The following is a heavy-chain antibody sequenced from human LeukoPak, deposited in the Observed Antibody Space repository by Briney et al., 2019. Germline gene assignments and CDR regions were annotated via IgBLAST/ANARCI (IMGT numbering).Heavy chain of an antibody. J-gene: IGHJ4*02. V-gene: IGHV3-48*03. CDR3: AKEGYCSGGSCYDY. CDR1: GFTFSSYE. CDR2: ISSSGSTI. Sequence: GGSLRLSCAASGFTFSSYEMNWVRQAPGKGLEWVSYISSSGSTIYYADSVKGRFTISRDNAKNPLYLQMNSLRTEDTALYYCAKEGYCSGGSCYDYWGQGTLVTVSS. D-gene: IGHD2-15*01.